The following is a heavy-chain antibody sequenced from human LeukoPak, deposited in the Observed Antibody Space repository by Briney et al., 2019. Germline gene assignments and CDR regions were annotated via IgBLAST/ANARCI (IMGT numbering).Heavy chain of an antibody. J-gene: IGHJ4*02. V-gene: IGHV4-4*07. D-gene: IGHD3-9*01. CDR1: GGSISSYY. Sequence: SETLSLTCTVSGGSISSYYWSWIRQPAGKGLEWIGRIYTSASTNYNPSLKSRVTMSVDTSKNQFSLKLSSVTAADTAVYYCAREEDILTGYSLVRYFDYWGQGTLVTVSS. CDR2: IYTSAST. CDR3: AREEDILTGYSLVRYFDY.